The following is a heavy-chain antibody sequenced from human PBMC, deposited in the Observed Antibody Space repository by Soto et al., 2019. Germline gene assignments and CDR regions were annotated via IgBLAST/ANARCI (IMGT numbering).Heavy chain of an antibody. J-gene: IGHJ4*02. CDR1: GFNVDNVY. D-gene: IGHD2-21*02. CDR3: ARGMGAAWVTPLSH. Sequence: EVQLVESGGGLIQPGGSLRLSCIASGFNVDNVYMSWVRQAPGKGLEWVSVLYTADSTNYADSVKGRFTISRESSKNTVYLQMNSLRAGDTAGYYCARGMGAAWVTPLSHWGQGTLVIVSS. CDR2: LYTADST. V-gene: IGHV3-53*01.